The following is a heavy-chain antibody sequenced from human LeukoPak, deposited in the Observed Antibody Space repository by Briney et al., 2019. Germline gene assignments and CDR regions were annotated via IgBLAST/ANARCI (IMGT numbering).Heavy chain of an antibody. J-gene: IGHJ1*01. D-gene: IGHD1-26*01. Sequence: GGSLRLSCAAFGFTFSNFAMSWVRQVPGKGLEWVSVISAGADSTYYTDSVRGRFTISRDNSKNTLYLQMNSLRAEDTAVYYCAKDSGSYWVEYFQHWGQGTLVTVSS. CDR1: GFTFSNFA. V-gene: IGHV3-23*01. CDR3: AKDSGSYWVEYFQH. CDR2: ISAGADST.